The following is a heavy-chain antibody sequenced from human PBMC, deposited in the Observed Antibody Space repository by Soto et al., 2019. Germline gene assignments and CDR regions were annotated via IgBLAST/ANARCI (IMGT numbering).Heavy chain of an antibody. Sequence: QVQLQQWGAGLLKPSETLSLTCAVYGGSFSGYYWTWIRQPPGTGLESIGEINHSGSTNYNPSLKRRVTISVDTSKNQFSLKLTSVTAADTAVYYCARDKITGLFDYWGQGTLVTVSS. CDR1: GGSFSGYY. V-gene: IGHV4-34*01. J-gene: IGHJ4*02. CDR3: ARDKITGLFDY. CDR2: INHSGST. D-gene: IGHD2-8*02.